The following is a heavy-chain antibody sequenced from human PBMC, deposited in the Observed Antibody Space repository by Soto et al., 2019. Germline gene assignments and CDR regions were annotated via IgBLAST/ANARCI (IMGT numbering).Heavy chain of an antibody. CDR3: AKSPRGYNYVTDF. V-gene: IGHV3-23*01. Sequence: GGSLRLSCAVSGFTFRNYAMSWVRQAPGKGLEWVSAIGGGGASTYYADSVKGRFTISRDNSKNTLYLQMNSLRADDTAIYYCAKSPRGYNYVTDFWGQGTLVTVSS. J-gene: IGHJ4*02. CDR2: IGGGGAST. D-gene: IGHD5-18*01. CDR1: GFTFRNYA.